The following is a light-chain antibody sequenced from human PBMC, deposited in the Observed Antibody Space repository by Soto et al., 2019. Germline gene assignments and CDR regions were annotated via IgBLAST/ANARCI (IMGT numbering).Light chain of an antibody. J-gene: IGKJ1*01. CDR3: QQSFSTPRT. Sequence: DIQMTQSPSPLSASVGDRVTITCRASQTISTYLNWYQQKPGKAPKLLIYGASSLQSGVPSRFSGSGSGTDFTLTISSLQPEDFGTYYRQQSFSTPRTFGQGTKV. CDR1: QTISTY. CDR2: GAS. V-gene: IGKV1-39*01.